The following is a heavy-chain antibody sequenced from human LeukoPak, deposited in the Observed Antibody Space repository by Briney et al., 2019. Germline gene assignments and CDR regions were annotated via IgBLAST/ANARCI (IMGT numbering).Heavy chain of an antibody. Sequence: GRSLRLSCAASGFTFDDYAMHWVRQAPGKGLEWVSGISWNSGSIGYADSVKGRFTISRDNAKNSLYLQMNSLRAEDTALYYCAKGSLYYYDSSGYYYDTLGAFDIWGQGTMVTVSS. CDR2: ISWNSGSI. V-gene: IGHV3-9*01. CDR3: AKGSLYYYDSSGYYYDTLGAFDI. D-gene: IGHD3-22*01. J-gene: IGHJ3*02. CDR1: GFTFDDYA.